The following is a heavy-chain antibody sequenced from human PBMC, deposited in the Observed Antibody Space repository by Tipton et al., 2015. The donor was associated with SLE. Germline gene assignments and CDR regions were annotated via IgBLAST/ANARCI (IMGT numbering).Heavy chain of an antibody. V-gene: IGHV3-48*01. J-gene: IGHJ6*03. D-gene: IGHD1-7*01. CDR3: ARVRELRYYYYYMDV. Sequence: SLRLSCAASGFTFSSYSMNWVRQAPGKGLEWVSSISSSSSTIYYADSVKGRFTISRDNAKNSLYLQMNSLRAEDTAVYYCARVRELRYYYYYMDVWGKGTTVTVSS. CDR1: GFTFSSYS. CDR2: ISSSSSTI.